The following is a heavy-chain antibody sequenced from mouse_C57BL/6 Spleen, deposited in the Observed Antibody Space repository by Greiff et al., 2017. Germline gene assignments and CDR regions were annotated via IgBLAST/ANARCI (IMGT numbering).Heavy chain of an antibody. CDR3: VLTPGGFAY. D-gene: IGHD1-3*01. Sequence: EVQLQQSVAELVRPGASVKLSCTASGFTIKNTYMHWVKQRPEQGLEWIGRIDPTNGNTKYAPKFQGKATITADTSSNTAYLQLSSLASEDTAFYYCVLTPGGFAYWGQGTLVTVSA. CDR2: IDPTNGNT. V-gene: IGHV14-3*01. CDR1: GFTIKNTY. J-gene: IGHJ3*01.